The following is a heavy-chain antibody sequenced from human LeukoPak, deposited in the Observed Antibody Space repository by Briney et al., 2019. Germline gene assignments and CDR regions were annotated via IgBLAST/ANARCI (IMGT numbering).Heavy chain of an antibody. CDR3: AREYSAFDY. CDR2: IYYSGST. J-gene: IGHJ4*02. D-gene: IGHD5-12*01. V-gene: IGHV4-61*08. CDR1: GDPISTSSDY. Sequence: SETLSLTCTVSGDPISTSSDYKWTWIRQPPRKGLEWIGYIYYSGSTNYNPSLQRRVTISVDTSNNQFSLKLTSVTAADTAVYYCAREYSAFDYWGQGTLVTVSS.